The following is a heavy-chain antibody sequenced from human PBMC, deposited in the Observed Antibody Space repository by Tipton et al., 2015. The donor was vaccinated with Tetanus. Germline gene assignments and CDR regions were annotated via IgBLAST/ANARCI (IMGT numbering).Heavy chain of an antibody. D-gene: IGHD3-10*01. V-gene: IGHV4-30-2*01. CDR3: ARVVIWFGAPPSHFDY. CDR1: GGPISSGGYS. Sequence: TLSLTCAVSGGPISSGGYSWSWIRQPPGKGLEWIGYIYHSGSTYYNPSLKSRVTLSVDRSKNQFSLKLSSVTAADTAVYYCARVVIWFGAPPSHFDYWGQGTLVTVSS. J-gene: IGHJ4*02. CDR2: IYHSGST.